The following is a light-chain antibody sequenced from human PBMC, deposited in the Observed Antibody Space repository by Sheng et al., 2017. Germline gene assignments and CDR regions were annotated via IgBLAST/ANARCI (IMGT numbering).Light chain of an antibody. CDR3: QQRSIWPLT. J-gene: IGKJ4*01. V-gene: IGKV3-11*01. CDR1: QTVTSNY. CDR2: DAS. Sequence: ELVLTQSPGTLPLSPGERATLSCRASQTVTSNYLAWYQQRPGQAPRLLIYDASNRATGIPARFSGSGSGTDFTLTITSLEPEDFAVYYCQQRSIWPLTFGGGTKVEIK.